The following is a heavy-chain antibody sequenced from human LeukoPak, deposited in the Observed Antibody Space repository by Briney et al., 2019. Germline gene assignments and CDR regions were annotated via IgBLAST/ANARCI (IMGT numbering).Heavy chain of an antibody. Sequence: GGSLRLSCTASGFTFSSYAMSWVRQAPGKGLEWVSVITGSDSNTYYADSVKGRFTISRDNSKNTLYLQMNSLRAEDTAVYHCAKNLAATGTSLFDYWGQGTLVTVSS. D-gene: IGHD6-13*01. CDR3: AKNLAATGTSLFDY. CDR2: ITGSDSNT. V-gene: IGHV3-23*01. J-gene: IGHJ4*02. CDR1: GFTFSSYA.